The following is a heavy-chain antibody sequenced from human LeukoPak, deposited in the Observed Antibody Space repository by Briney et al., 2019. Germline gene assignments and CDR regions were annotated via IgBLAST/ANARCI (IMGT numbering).Heavy chain of an antibody. CDR2: IRYEGSKK. CDR3: ARVARWPRPLHCGGDCYSPGGAFDI. V-gene: IGHV3-30*02. Sequence: PGGSLRLSCAASGFIFSSYGMHWVRQAPGKGLEWVAFIRYEGSKKYYADSVKGRFTISRDNSKNTLYLQMNSLRAEDTAVYYCARVARWPRPLHCGGDCYSPGGAFDIWGQGTMVTVSS. CDR1: GFIFSSYG. D-gene: IGHD2-21*02. J-gene: IGHJ3*02.